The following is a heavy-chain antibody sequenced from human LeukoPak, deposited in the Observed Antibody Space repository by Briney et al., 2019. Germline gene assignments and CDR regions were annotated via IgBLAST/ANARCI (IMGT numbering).Heavy chain of an antibody. D-gene: IGHD6-19*01. CDR3: ARGGSGWFDAFDI. CDR1: GYTFSGYY. CDR2: INPHSGGT. V-gene: IGHV1-2*02. Sequence: GASVRLSCTASGYTFSGYYIHWVRQAPGQGLEWMGWINPHSGGTNYAHKFKGRVTMTRDTSINTVYMEMSRLRSDDTAVYYCARGGSGWFDAFDIWGQGTMVTVSS. J-gene: IGHJ3*02.